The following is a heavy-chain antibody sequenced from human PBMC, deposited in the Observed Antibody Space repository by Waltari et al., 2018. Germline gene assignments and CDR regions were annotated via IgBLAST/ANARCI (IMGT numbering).Heavy chain of an antibody. CDR3: ARAEGVAAGGKAYNYFDS. J-gene: IGHJ5*01. D-gene: IGHD6-13*01. CDR2: IHNRGSA. CDR1: GHSITSDYY. V-gene: IGHV4-38-2*02. Sequence: QVQLQESGPRLVKPSETLSLICSVSGHSITSDYYWDWPRQSPEKGLGWIGPIHNRGSAYYIPAPKSRVTLSGDTSKNQCYLRVTSLTAADTAMYFCARAEGVAAGGKAYNYFDSWGQGTLVTVSS.